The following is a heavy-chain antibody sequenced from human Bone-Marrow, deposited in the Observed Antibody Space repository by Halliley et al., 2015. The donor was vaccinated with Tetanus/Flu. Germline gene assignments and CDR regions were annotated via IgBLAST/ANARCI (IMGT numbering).Heavy chain of an antibody. CDR1: GGSISSGGSS. V-gene: IGHV4-31*03. Sequence: TLSLTCTVSGGSISSGGSSWTWIRQRPGKGLEWIGYLFYSGGTYYNPSLKSRVTISVDTSKNQFSLKLSSVTAADTAVYYCARSQGNRGYCTGDPSFFNNALKVRGQGT. D-gene: IGHD2-8*02. CDR2: LFYSGGT. J-gene: IGHJ6*02. CDR3: ARSQGNRGYCTGDPSFFNNALKV.